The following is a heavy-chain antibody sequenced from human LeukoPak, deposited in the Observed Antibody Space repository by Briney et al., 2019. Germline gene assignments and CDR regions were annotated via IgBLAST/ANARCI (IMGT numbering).Heavy chain of an antibody. CDR3: ARGSPTYYDILTGYGPPGGMDV. J-gene: IGHJ6*02. V-gene: IGHV4-59*01. D-gene: IGHD3-9*01. Sequence: SETLSLTCTVSGGSISSYYWSWIRQPPGKGLEWIGYIYYSGSTNYNPSLKSRVTISVDTSKNQFSLKLSSVTAADTAVYYCARGSPTYYDILTGYGPPGGMDVWGQGTTVTVSS. CDR2: IYYSGST. CDR1: GGSISSYY.